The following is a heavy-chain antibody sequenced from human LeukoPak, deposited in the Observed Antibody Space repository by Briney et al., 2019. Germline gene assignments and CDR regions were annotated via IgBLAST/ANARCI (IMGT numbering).Heavy chain of an antibody. CDR3: ARDHGSSWGYYYGMDV. D-gene: IGHD6-13*01. J-gene: IGHJ6*02. CDR2: IYSSGST. CDR1: GASIRSSSYY. Sequence: SETLSLTCTVSGASIRSSSYYWGWIRQPPRKGLEWIGSIYSSGSTYYNPSLKSRVTISVDTSKNQFSLKLSSVTAADTAVYYCARDHGSSWGYYYGMDVWGQGTTVTVSS. V-gene: IGHV4-39*07.